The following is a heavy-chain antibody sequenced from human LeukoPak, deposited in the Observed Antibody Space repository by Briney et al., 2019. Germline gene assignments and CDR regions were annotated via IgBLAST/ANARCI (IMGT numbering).Heavy chain of an antibody. D-gene: IGHD3-22*01. CDR3: TTGKPYYDSSGHYYELSDY. J-gene: IGHJ4*02. V-gene: IGHV3-15*01. Sequence: RGSLRLSCAASGFTFSNAWMSWVRQAPGKGLEWVGRIKSKTDGGTTDYAAPVKGRFTISRDVLENTLYLQMNSLKTEDTAVYYYTTGKPYYDSSGHYYELSDYWGQGTLVTVSS. CDR1: GFTFSNAW. CDR2: IKSKTDGGTT.